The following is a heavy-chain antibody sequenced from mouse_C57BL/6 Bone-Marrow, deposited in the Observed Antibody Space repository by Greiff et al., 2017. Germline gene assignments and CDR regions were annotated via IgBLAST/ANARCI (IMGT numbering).Heavy chain of an antibody. CDR1: GYTFTSYW. D-gene: IGHD1-1*02. Sequence: QVQLQQPGAELVRPGSSVKLSCKASGYTFTSYWMDWVKQRPGQGLEWIGNIYPSDSETHYNQKFKDKATLTVDKSSSTAYMQLSSLTYEDSAVYYCAAATGAWFAYWGQGTLVTVSA. J-gene: IGHJ3*01. CDR3: AAATGAWFAY. V-gene: IGHV1-61*01. CDR2: IYPSDSET.